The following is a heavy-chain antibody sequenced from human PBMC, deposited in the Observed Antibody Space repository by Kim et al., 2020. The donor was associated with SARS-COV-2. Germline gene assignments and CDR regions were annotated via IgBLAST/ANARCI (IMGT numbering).Heavy chain of an antibody. CDR1: GFTFSSYA. V-gene: IGHV3-23*01. Sequence: GGSLRLSCAASGFTFSSYAMSWVRQAPGKGLEWVSAISGIGGSTYYADSVKGRFTITRDNSKNTLYLQMNSLRAEDTAVYYCAKTGGNSIDFDYWGQGTLVTVSS. CDR3: AKTGGNSIDFDY. D-gene: IGHD2-21*02. J-gene: IGHJ4*02. CDR2: ISGIGGST.